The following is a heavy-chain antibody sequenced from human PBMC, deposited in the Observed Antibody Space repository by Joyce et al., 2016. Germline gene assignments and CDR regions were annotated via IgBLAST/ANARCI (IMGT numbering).Heavy chain of an antibody. D-gene: IGHD2-15*01. CDR1: HSLSKKFV. CDR2: IGASGSGI. Sequence: EMQLEESGGDLVHPGGSLRPSCKVSHSLSKKFVLAWVRQAPGKGPEWVSAIGASGSGIYYADSVKGRFSISRDKSNNMMYLQMTSLQIEDTATYFCARAMTAVVAYTLRDGFDVWGQGTLVAVSS. CDR3: ARAMTAVVAYTLRDGFDV. V-gene: IGHV3-23*04. J-gene: IGHJ3*01.